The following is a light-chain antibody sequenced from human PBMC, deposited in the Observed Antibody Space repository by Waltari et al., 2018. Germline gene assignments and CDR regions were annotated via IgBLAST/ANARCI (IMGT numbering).Light chain of an antibody. V-gene: IGLV1-44*01. CDR3: AVWDDSLGGV. Sequence: QPVLTQPPSVSGTPGQRVTISCSGSNSNIGSNFVNWYQKLPGKAPKLLIYNDNQGPSGVPDRFSASRSGTSAALAITGLQSEDEADYYCAVWDDSLGGVFGGGTKLTVL. CDR1: NSNIGSNF. J-gene: IGLJ3*02. CDR2: NDN.